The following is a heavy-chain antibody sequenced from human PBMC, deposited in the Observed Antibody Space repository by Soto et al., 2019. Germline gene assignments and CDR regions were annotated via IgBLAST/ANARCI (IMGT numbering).Heavy chain of an antibody. CDR3: ITGYFDSSDYSDY. V-gene: IGHV1-69*13. Sequence: SVKVSCKASGRSFSKHAVIWVRQAPGQGLEWMGGLIPLFGTTKYAREFQGRFTITADEPTSTAYMELRSLRSEDTALYYCITGYFDSSDYSDYWGQGTLVTVSS. J-gene: IGHJ4*02. CDR1: GRSFSKHA. D-gene: IGHD3-22*01. CDR2: LIPLFGTT.